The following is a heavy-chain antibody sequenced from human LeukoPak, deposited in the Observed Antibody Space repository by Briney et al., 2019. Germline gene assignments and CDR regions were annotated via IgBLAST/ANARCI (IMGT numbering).Heavy chain of an antibody. Sequence: GESLKISCKGSGYSFTNYWIAWVRQMPGKGLEWMGIIYPGDSDTKYSPSFQGRVTISADKSISTAFLQWSSLKASDTAMYYCARQGCSGGSCYFDYWGQGTLVTVSS. CDR3: ARQGCSGGSCYFDY. J-gene: IGHJ4*02. CDR2: IYPGDSDT. CDR1: GYSFTNYW. D-gene: IGHD2-15*01. V-gene: IGHV5-51*01.